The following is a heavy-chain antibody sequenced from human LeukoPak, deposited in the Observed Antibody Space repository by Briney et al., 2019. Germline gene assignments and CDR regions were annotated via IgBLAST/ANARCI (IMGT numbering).Heavy chain of an antibody. CDR1: GFTFSSYS. J-gene: IGHJ3*02. Sequence: PGESLRLPCAASGFTFSSYSMNWVRQAPGKGLEWVSSISSSSSYIYYADSVKGRFTISRDNAKNSLYLQMNSLRAEDTAVYYCARDPEIVVVTATDAFDIWGQGTMVTVSS. CDR2: ISSSSSYI. D-gene: IGHD2-21*02. V-gene: IGHV3-21*01. CDR3: ARDPEIVVVTATDAFDI.